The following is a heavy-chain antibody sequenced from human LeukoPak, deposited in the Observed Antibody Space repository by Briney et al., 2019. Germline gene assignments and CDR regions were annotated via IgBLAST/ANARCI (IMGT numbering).Heavy chain of an antibody. CDR1: GGTFSSYA. CDR3: ARAVYYYDSSGYPSAGYYYGMDV. Sequence: SVKVSCKASGGTFSSYAISWVRQAPGQGLEWMGGIIPIFGTANYAQKFQGRVTITADESTSTAYMELSSLRSEDTAVYYCARAVYYYDSSGYPSAGYYYGMDVWGQGTTVTVSS. CDR2: IIPIFGTA. J-gene: IGHJ6*02. D-gene: IGHD3-22*01. V-gene: IGHV1-69*13.